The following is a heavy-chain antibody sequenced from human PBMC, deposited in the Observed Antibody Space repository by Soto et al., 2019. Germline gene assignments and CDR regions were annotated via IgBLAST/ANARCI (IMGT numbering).Heavy chain of an antibody. CDR3: AKADSSSWSYYYYYGMDV. CDR1: GFTFSSYA. J-gene: IGHJ6*02. V-gene: IGHV3-23*01. D-gene: IGHD6-13*01. CDR2: ISGSGGST. Sequence: PGGSLRLSCAASGFTFSSYAMSWVRQAPGKGLEWVSAISGSGGSTYYADSVKVRFTISRDSSKNTLYLQMNSLRAEDTAVYYCAKADSSSWSYYYYYGMDVWGQGTTVTVSS.